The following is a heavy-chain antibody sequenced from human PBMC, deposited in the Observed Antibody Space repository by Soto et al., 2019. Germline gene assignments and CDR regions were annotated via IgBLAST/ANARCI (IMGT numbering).Heavy chain of an antibody. CDR1: GGTFSTYA. D-gene: IGHD2-15*01. CDR2: IIPIFGTA. Sequence: QVQLVQSGAEVKKPGSSVKVSCKSSGGTFSTYAISWVRQAPGQGLEWMGGIIPIFGTANYAQKFQGRVTITADESTTTAYMEVISLRSEDTAVYYCARDEMVDATGSRTWHYYYGMDVWGQGTTVTVSS. J-gene: IGHJ6*02. V-gene: IGHV1-69*12. CDR3: ARDEMVDATGSRTWHYYYGMDV.